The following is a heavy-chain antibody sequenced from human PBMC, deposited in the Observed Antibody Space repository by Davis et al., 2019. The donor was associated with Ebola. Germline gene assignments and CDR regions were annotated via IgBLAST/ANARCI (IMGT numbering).Heavy chain of an antibody. V-gene: IGHV3-21*01. J-gene: IGHJ2*01. CDR3: ARERWLQFGYFDL. Sequence: GESLKISCAASGFTFSSYSMNWVRQAPGKGLEWVSSISSSSSYIYYADSVKGRFTISRDNAKNSLYLQMNSLRAEDTAVYYCARERWLQFGYFDLWGRGTLVTVSS. D-gene: IGHD5-24*01. CDR1: GFTFSSYS. CDR2: ISSSSSYI.